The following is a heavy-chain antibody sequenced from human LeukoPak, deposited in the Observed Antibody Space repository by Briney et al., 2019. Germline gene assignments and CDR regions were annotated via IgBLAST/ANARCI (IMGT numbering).Heavy chain of an antibody. Sequence: ASVKVSCKVSGYTLTELSMHWVRQAPGKGLEWMGGFDPEDGETIYAQKFQGRVTMTEDTSTDTAYMELSSLRSEDTAVYHCATQGTLDFWSGGIDYWGQGTLVTVSS. CDR1: GYTLTELS. V-gene: IGHV1-24*01. D-gene: IGHD3-3*01. J-gene: IGHJ4*02. CDR3: ATQGTLDFWSGGIDY. CDR2: FDPEDGET.